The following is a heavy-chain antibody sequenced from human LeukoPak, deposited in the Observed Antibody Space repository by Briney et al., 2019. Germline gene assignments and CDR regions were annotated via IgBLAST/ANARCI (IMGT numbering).Heavy chain of an antibody. D-gene: IGHD5-18*01. CDR1: GFTFSSYG. CDR2: IWYDGSNK. V-gene: IGHV3-33*06. CDR3: AKAQDTAMALDY. J-gene: IGHJ4*02. Sequence: GGSLRLSCAASGFTFSSYGMHWVRQAPGKGLEWVAVIWYDGSNKYYADSVKGRFTISRDNSKNTLYLQMNSLRAEDTAVYCCAKAQDTAMALDYWGQGTLVTVSS.